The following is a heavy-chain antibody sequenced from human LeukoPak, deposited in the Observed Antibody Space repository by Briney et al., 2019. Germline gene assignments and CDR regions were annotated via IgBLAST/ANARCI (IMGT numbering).Heavy chain of an antibody. CDR3: AGSIAAAAGDAFDI. Sequence: SVKVSCKASGGTFSSYAISWVRQAPGQGLEWMGRIIPILDIANYAQKFQGRVTITADKSTSTAYMELSSLRSEDTAVYYCAGSIAAAAGDAFDIWGQGTMVTVSS. J-gene: IGHJ3*02. CDR2: IIPILDIA. V-gene: IGHV1-69*04. D-gene: IGHD6-13*01. CDR1: GGTFSSYA.